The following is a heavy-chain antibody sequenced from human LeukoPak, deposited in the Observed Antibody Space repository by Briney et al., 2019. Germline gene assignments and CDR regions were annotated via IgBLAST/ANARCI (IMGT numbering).Heavy chain of an antibody. Sequence: GGSLRLFCAASGFTFSSYGMHWVRQAPGKGLEWVAFIRYDGSNKYYADSVKGRFTISRDNSKNTLYLQMNSLRAEDTAVYYCAKDSPNPRYYYDSSGHTSDYWGQGTLVTVSS. CDR3: AKDSPNPRYYYDSSGHTSDY. CDR1: GFTFSSYG. V-gene: IGHV3-30*02. J-gene: IGHJ4*02. D-gene: IGHD3-22*01. CDR2: IRYDGSNK.